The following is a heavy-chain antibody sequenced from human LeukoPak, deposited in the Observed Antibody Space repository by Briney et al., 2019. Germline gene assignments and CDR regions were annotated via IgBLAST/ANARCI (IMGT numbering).Heavy chain of an antibody. CDR1: GGTFSSYA. D-gene: IGHD3-22*01. J-gene: IGHJ4*02. Sequence: GASVKLSCKASGGTFSSYAISWVRQAPGQGLEWMGRIIPILGIANYAQKFQGRVTITADKSTSTAYMELSSLRSEDTAVYYCAREYDSSGYYYDYWGQGTLVTVSS. V-gene: IGHV1-69*04. CDR3: AREYDSSGYYYDY. CDR2: IIPILGIA.